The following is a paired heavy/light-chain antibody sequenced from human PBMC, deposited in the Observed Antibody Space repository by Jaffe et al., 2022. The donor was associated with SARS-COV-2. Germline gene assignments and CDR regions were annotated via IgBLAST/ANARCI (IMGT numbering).Light chain of an antibody. V-gene: IGKV1-39*01. CDR1: QSISSY. Sequence: DIQMTQSPSSLSASVGDRVTITCRASQSISSYLNWYQHKSGKAPKLLIYAASNLQSGVPSRFSGSGSGTDFTLTISSLQPEDFATYFCQQSYSTPYTFGQGTKLEIK. CDR3: QQSYSTPYT. CDR2: AAS. J-gene: IGKJ2*01.
Heavy chain of an antibody. CDR1: GGSIRSYY. Sequence: QVQLQESGPGLVKPSETLSLTCTVSGGSIRSYYWSWIRQPPGKGLEWIGSVYYSGITNYNPSLKSRVTISAVTSKTQFSLNLSSVTAADTAVYYCARHDDLSLGGVFDIWGLGTMVTVSS. CDR3: ARHDDLSLGGVFDI. V-gene: IGHV4-59*08. J-gene: IGHJ3*02. CDR2: VYYSGIT. D-gene: IGHD2-8*02.